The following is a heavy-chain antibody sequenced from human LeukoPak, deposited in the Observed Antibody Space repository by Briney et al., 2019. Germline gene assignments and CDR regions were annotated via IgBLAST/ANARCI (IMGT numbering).Heavy chain of an antibody. CDR2: INHSGST. Sequence: SETLSLTCAVYGGSFSGYYWSWIRQPPGKGLEWIGEINHSGSTNYNPSLKSRVTLSVDTSKKQFSLKLNSVTAADTAVYYCARLWFGEFGNWFDPWGQGTLVTVSS. CDR1: GGSFSGYY. V-gene: IGHV4-34*01. D-gene: IGHD3-10*01. CDR3: ARLWFGEFGNWFDP. J-gene: IGHJ5*02.